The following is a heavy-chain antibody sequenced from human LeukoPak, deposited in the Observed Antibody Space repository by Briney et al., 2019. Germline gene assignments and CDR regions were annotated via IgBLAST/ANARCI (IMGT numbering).Heavy chain of an antibody. CDR3: AIMVIPYYFDY. CDR2: ISSSGSTI. Sequence: PGGSLRLSCAASGFTFSSYEMNWVRQAPGKGLEWVSYISSSGSTIYYADSVKGRFTISRDNSKNTLYLQMNSLRAEDTAVYYCAIMVIPYYFDYWGQGTLVTVSS. J-gene: IGHJ4*02. D-gene: IGHD3-16*01. V-gene: IGHV3-48*03. CDR1: GFTFSSYE.